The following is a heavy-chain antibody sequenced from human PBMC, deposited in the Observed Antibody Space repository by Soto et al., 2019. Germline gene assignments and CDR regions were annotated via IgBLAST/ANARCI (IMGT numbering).Heavy chain of an antibody. CDR1: GGSFSGYY. J-gene: IGHJ4*02. Sequence: SETLSLTCAVYGGSFSGYYWSWIRQPPGKGLEWIGEINHSGSTYYSPSLRSRLTISVDTSKNQFSLKIYSVTAADTAVYYCARFSGTYNDRYFDYWGQGTLVTVSS. D-gene: IGHD1-26*01. V-gene: IGHV4-34*01. CDR2: INHSGST. CDR3: ARFSGTYNDRYFDY.